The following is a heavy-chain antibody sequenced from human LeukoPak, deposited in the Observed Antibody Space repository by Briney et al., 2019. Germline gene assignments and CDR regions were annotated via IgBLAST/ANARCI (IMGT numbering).Heavy chain of an antibody. V-gene: IGHV6-1*01. CDR1: GDSVSSNSSA. CDR2: TYYRSTWYN. CDR3: ARRLTQYDCFDP. D-gene: IGHD2-2*01. Sequence: SQTLSLTCAISGDSVSSNSSACNWIRQSPSRGLEWLGRTYYRSTWYNDYAASVRGRITVNPDTSKNQFSLHLNSVTPEDTAVYYCARRLTQYDCFDPWGQGILVTVSS. J-gene: IGHJ5*02.